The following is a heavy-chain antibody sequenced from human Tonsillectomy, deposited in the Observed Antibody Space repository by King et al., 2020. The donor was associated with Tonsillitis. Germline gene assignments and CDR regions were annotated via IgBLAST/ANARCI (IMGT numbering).Heavy chain of an antibody. CDR3: ARSGSYRSPADY. V-gene: IGHV4-59*08. CDR2: IYYSGSP. Sequence: QLQESGPGLVKPSETLSLTCTVSGCSISRYYWSWIRQPPGKGLGWIGYIYYSGSPHYTPSLKSRVTISVDTSKNQFSLKLSAVTAADTAVYYCARSGSYRSPADYWGQGTLVTVSS. CDR1: GCSISRYY. D-gene: IGHD1-26*01. J-gene: IGHJ4*02.